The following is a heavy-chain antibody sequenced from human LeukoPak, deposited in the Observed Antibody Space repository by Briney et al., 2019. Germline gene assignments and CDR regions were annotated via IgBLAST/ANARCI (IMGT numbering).Heavy chain of an antibody. D-gene: IGHD1-7*01. V-gene: IGHV3-7*04. CDR2: IKPDGSEK. Sequence: GGSLRLSCVASGFSFRDYWMNWVRQASGKGLEWVANIKPDGSEKRYADSVKGRFTISRDNAENSLYLQMNSLRAEDTAVYYCARVVGTDEGADYWGQGTLVTVSS. CDR1: GFSFRDYW. J-gene: IGHJ4*02. CDR3: ARVVGTDEGADY.